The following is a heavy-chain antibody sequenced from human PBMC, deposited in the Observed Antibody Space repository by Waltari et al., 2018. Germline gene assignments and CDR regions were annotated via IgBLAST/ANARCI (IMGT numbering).Heavy chain of an antibody. CDR3: ARGLLAVAASGWFDP. D-gene: IGHD6-19*01. Sequence: EVQLVESGGGLVKPGGSLRLSCAASGFTFSSYSMNWVRQARGKGLEWVSSISSSSSYRYYADSGKGRVTISRDNAKNSLYLQMNSLRAEDTAVYYCARGLLAVAASGWFDPWGQGTLVTVSS. V-gene: IGHV3-21*01. CDR2: ISSSSSYR. CDR1: GFTFSSYS. J-gene: IGHJ5*02.